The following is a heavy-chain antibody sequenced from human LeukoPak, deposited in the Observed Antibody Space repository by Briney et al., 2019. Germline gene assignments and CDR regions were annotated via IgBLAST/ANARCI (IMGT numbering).Heavy chain of an antibody. D-gene: IGHD3-16*01. Sequence: PGGSLRLSCAASGFTFSSYAMSWVRQAPGKGLEWVSAISGSGGGTYYADSVKGRFTISRDNSKNTLYLQMNSLRAEDTAVYYCAKSGRLGGDAFDIWGQGTMVTVSS. J-gene: IGHJ3*02. CDR3: AKSGRLGGDAFDI. CDR2: ISGSGGGT. V-gene: IGHV3-23*01. CDR1: GFTFSSYA.